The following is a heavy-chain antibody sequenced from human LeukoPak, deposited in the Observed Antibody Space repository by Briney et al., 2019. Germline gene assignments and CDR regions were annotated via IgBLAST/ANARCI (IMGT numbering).Heavy chain of an antibody. V-gene: IGHV1-8*01. CDR2: MNPNSGNT. J-gene: IGHJ4*02. D-gene: IGHD6-19*01. CDR3: ARVRKQWLVLDY. CDR1: GYTFTSYD. Sequence: GASVKVSCKASGYTFTSYDIHWVRQATGPGLEWMGWMNPNSGNTGYAQKFQGRVTMTRNTSISTAYMELSSLRSEDTAVYYCARVRKQWLVLDYWGQGTLVTVSS.